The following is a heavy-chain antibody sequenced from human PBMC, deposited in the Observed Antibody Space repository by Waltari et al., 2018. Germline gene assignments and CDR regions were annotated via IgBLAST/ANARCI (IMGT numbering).Heavy chain of an antibody. CDR3: STGAGYELRRINFDY. J-gene: IGHJ4*02. CDR2: FDPEDGET. V-gene: IGHV1-24*01. CDR1: GSSLSEFS. Sequence: QVQLVQSGAEVKKPGASVTVSCKVAGSSLSEFSGHGVRQAPGGGLGWRGGFDPEDGETVYAQKFQGRVTMTEDTSTDTAYLEVTSLRSEDTAVYYCSTGAGYELRRINFDYWGQGTLVTVSS. D-gene: IGHD2-2*01.